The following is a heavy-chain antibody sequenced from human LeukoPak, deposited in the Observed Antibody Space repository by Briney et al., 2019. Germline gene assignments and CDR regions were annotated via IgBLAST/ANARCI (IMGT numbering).Heavy chain of an antibody. Sequence: QPGVSLRLSCGASGFTFNSYAMSWVRQAPGKGLERVSAISGSGNITYYADSVRGRVTISSDNSRNTLHLLMSSLRAEDTAVYYCAKDVDASTYYIYRNWGQGTLVTVS. D-gene: IGHD2/OR15-2a*01. J-gene: IGHJ4*02. CDR1: GFTFNSYA. V-gene: IGHV3-23*01. CDR3: AKDVDASTYYIYRN. CDR2: ISGSGNIT.